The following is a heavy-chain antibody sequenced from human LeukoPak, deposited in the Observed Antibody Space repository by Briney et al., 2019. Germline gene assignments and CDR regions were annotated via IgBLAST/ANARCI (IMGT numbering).Heavy chain of an antibody. V-gene: IGHV3-30*02. Sequence: GGSLRLSCAASGFTFSCYGMHWVRQAPGKGLEWVAFIRYDGSNKYYADSVKGRFTISRDNSKNTLYLQMNSLRAEDTAVYYCAVPAATYFDYWGQGTLVTVSS. D-gene: IGHD2-2*01. CDR3: AVPAATYFDY. CDR2: IRYDGSNK. CDR1: GFTFSCYG. J-gene: IGHJ4*02.